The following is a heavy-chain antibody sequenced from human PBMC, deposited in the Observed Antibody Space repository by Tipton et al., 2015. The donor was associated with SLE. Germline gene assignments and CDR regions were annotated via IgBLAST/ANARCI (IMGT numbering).Heavy chain of an antibody. CDR1: GGSISSYY. J-gene: IGHJ5*02. V-gene: IGHV4-4*09. D-gene: IGHD2-15*01. Sequence: TLSLTCTVSGGSISSYYWSWIRQPPGKGLEWIGYIYTSGSTNYNPSLKSRVTISVDTSKNQFSLKLSSVTAADTAVYYCARHGSVVYWFDPWGQGTLVTVSS. CDR2: IYTSGST. CDR3: ARHGSVVYWFDP.